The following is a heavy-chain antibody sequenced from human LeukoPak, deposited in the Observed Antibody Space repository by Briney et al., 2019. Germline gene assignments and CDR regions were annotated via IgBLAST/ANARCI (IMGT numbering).Heavy chain of an antibody. CDR3: SRRKQSYSSSSPYFDY. CDR2: IYTSGNT. CDR1: GGSISSYY. J-gene: IGHJ4*02. D-gene: IGHD6-6*01. Sequence: SETLSLTCTVSGGSISSYYWNWIRQPPGKGLEWIGYIYTSGNTNYNPSLKSRVTISVDTSKNQFSLKVSSVTAADADVYYCSRRKQSYSSSSPYFDYWGQGTLVTVSS. V-gene: IGHV4-4*09.